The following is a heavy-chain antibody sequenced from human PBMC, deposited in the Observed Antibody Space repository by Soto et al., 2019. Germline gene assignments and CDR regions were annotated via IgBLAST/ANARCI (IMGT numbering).Heavy chain of an antibody. J-gene: IGHJ5*02. D-gene: IGHD3-22*01. CDR3: ARDRTDSGYYTNWLDP. V-gene: IGHV1-69*06. Sequence: ASVKVSCKASGGTFGSDAITWVRQAPGQGLEWVGRIIPIFGTTNYAQNLQGRVTISADKSTLTSYMELHSLTSDDTALYYCARDRTDSGYYTNWLDPWGPGTQVTVSS. CDR2: IIPIFGTT. CDR1: GGTFGSDA.